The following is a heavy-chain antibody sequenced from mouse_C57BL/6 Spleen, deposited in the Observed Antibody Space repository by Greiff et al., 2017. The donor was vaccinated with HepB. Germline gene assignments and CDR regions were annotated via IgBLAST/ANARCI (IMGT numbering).Heavy chain of an antibody. D-gene: IGHD1-1*01. CDR3: TRDYYGSSYGYFDY. V-gene: IGHV5-9-1*02. Sequence: DVMLVESGEGLVKPGGSLKLSCAASGFTFSSYAMSWVRQTPEKRLEWVAYISSGGDYIYYADTVKGRFTISRDNARNTLYLQMSSLKSEDTAMYYCTRDYYGSSYGYFDYWGQGTTLTVSS. CDR1: GFTFSSYA. J-gene: IGHJ2*01. CDR2: ISSGGDYI.